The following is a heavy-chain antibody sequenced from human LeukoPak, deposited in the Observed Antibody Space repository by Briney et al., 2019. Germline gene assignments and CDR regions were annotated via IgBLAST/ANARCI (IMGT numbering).Heavy chain of an antibody. Sequence: PGGSLRLSCAASGFIFSDYGMHWVRQAPGQGLEWVAFIRYDGSDKYYADSVKGRFTNSRDDSKNTLYLQMNSLRPEDTAVYYFAKLYGSGTSYHPLDYWGQGTLVTVSS. CDR3: AKLYGSGTSYHPLDY. CDR1: GFIFSDYG. CDR2: IRYDGSDK. D-gene: IGHD3-10*01. J-gene: IGHJ4*02. V-gene: IGHV3-30*02.